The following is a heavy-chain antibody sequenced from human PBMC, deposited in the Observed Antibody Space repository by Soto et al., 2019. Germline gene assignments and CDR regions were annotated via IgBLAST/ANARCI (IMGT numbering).Heavy chain of an antibody. CDR2: IGPESGAT. Sequence: ASVKVSCKASGYTFTGHYIHWVRQAPEQGPEWMGEIGPESGATRYAQRFQGRVTMTRDMSITTVYMELNNLSPDDTAVYYCGGGRSGQIVVFYWGQGTPVTVSS. CDR3: GGGRSGQIVVFY. CDR1: GYTFTGHY. J-gene: IGHJ4*02. D-gene: IGHD1-26*01. V-gene: IGHV1-2*02.